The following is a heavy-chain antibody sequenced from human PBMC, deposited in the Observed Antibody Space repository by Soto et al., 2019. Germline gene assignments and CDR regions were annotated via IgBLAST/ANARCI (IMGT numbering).Heavy chain of an antibody. J-gene: IGHJ5*02. CDR1: GGTFSSYA. CDR2: IIPIFGTA. Sequence: SVKVSCKASGGTFSSYAISWVRQAPGQGLEWMGGIIPIFGTANYAQKFQGRVTITADESTSTAYMELSSLRSEDTAVYYCARAGRDYYDSSGPNWFDPWGQGTLVTVSS. V-gene: IGHV1-69*13. CDR3: ARAGRDYYDSSGPNWFDP. D-gene: IGHD3-22*01.